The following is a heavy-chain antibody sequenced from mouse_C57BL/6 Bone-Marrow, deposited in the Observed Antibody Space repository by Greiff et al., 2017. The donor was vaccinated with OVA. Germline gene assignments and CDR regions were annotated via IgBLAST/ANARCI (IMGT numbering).Heavy chain of an antibody. J-gene: IGHJ2*01. Sequence: EVQRVEPGGGLVQPGGSLSLSCAASGFTFTDYYMSWVRQPPGKALEWLGFIRNKANGYTTEYSASVKGPFTISRDNSQSILYLRMNALRAEDSAAYYCARGPYYYGRSLDYWGQGTTLTVSS. CDR3: ARGPYYYGRSLDY. V-gene: IGHV7-3*01. D-gene: IGHD1-1*01. CDR1: GFTFTDYY. CDR2: IRNKANGYTT.